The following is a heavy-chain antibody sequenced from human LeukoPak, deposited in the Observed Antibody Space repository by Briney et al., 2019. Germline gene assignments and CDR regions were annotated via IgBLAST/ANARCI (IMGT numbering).Heavy chain of an antibody. CDR2: IYYSGST. D-gene: IGHD1-26*01. V-gene: IGHV4-39*07. CDR3: VRLGTTTR. J-gene: IGHJ4*02. Sequence: SETLSLTCSVSGGSISSSNYYWGWIRQPPGKGLEWIGSIYYSGSTYYNPSLKSRVTMSVGTSKDQFSLKLTSVTAADTAVYHCVRLGTTTRWGQGTLVTVSS. CDR1: GGSISSSNYY.